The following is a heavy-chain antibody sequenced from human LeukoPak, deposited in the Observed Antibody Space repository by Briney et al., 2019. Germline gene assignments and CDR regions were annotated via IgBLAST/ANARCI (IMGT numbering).Heavy chain of an antibody. V-gene: IGHV1-69*13. D-gene: IGHD6-19*01. Sequence: ASVKLSCKASGGTFSSYAISWVRQSPGQGLGWMGGIIPIFGTANYAQTFQGRVTITADESTSTAYMELSSLRSEDTAVYYCARGGGSGWDGGYYFDYWGQGTLVTVSS. CDR2: IIPIFGTA. J-gene: IGHJ4*02. CDR1: GGTFSSYA. CDR3: ARGGGSGWDGGYYFDY.